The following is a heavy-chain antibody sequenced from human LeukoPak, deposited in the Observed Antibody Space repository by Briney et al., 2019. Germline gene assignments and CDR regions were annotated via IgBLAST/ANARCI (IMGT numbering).Heavy chain of an antibody. CDR1: AGSISTYY. CDR2: MCYTGST. CDR3: ARVYGSGYDFRGAFDI. D-gene: IGHD5-12*01. J-gene: IGHJ3*02. V-gene: IGHV4-59*01. Sequence: SETLSLTCSVSAGSISTYYWTGVRQPQGKGLEWIGYMCYTGSTNYNPSLKSRVTISVDTSKNQFSLKLSSVTAADTAVYYCARVYGSGYDFRGAFDIWGQGTMVTVSS.